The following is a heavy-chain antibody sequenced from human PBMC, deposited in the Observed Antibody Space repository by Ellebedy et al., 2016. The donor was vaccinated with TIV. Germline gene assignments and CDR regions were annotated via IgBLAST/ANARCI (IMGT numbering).Heavy chain of an antibody. Sequence: GESLKISCGASGFTFSSYWMHWVRQAPGKGLVWVSRINSDGTSTNYADSVKGQFTISRDNANNTLYLQMNSLRVEDTAVYYCARDQGSAAGTLYYFDYWGQGTLVTVSS. J-gene: IGHJ4*02. D-gene: IGHD6-13*01. V-gene: IGHV3-74*01. CDR2: INSDGTST. CDR3: ARDQGSAAGTLYYFDY. CDR1: GFTFSSYW.